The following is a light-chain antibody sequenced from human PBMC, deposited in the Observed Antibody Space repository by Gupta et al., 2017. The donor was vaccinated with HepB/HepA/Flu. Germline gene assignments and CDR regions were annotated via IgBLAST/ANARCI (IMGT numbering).Light chain of an antibody. V-gene: IGKV1-6*02. CDR3: RQYNSFPRT. CDR1: QEIRNE. J-gene: IGKJ2*01. CDR2: AAS. Sequence: IQLTHSPSSLSASLGDRVTITCRASQEIRNELGWYQQRPGKAPKLLIYAASTLESEVPSRFSGSGSGTDFTLTISSLQPEDFATYYCRQYNSFPRTFGQGTKMEI.